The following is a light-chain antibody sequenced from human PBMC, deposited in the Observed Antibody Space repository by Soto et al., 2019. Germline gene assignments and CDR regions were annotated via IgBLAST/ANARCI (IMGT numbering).Light chain of an antibody. J-gene: IGLJ1*01. CDR2: GND. Sequence: QSALTQPASVSGSPGQSITISCTGTSSDVGSYNLVSWYQQHPGKAPKLLIYGNDNRPSGVPERFSGSKSGTSASLAITGLRADDEADYYCQSYGSSPSANFVFGTGTKLTVL. CDR3: QSYGSSPSANFV. CDR1: SSDVGSYNL. V-gene: IGLV2-14*02.